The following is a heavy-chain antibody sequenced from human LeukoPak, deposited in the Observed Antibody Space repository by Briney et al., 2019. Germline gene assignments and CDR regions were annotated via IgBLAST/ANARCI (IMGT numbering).Heavy chain of an antibody. V-gene: IGHV3-74*01. J-gene: IGHJ4*02. CDR2: ISSDGSIT. D-gene: IGHD6-19*01. CDR3: AKGSGWYRGPFDY. CDR1: GFTFDDYT. Sequence: GGSLRLSCAASGFTFDDYTMHWVRQAPGKGLVWVSRISSDGSITSYADSVKGRFTISRDNAKNTLYLQMNSLRAEDTAVYYCAKGSGWYRGPFDYWGQGTLVTVSS.